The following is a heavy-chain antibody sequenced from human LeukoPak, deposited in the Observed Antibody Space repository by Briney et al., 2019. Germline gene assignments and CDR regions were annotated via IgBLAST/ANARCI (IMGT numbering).Heavy chain of an antibody. V-gene: IGHV4-34*01. CDR1: GGSFSGYY. CDR2: INHSGNP. CDR3: ARGLTH. J-gene: IGHJ4*02. Sequence: SETLSLTCTVSGGSFSGYYWRWIRQPPGKGLEWTGEINHSGNPNYNPSLKSRLTISVDTSRNQLSLKLSSVTAADTGVYYCARGLTHWGQGTLVTVSS.